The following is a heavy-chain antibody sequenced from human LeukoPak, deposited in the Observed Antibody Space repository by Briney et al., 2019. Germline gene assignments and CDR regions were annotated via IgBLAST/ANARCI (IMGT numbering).Heavy chain of an antibody. CDR3: ARDESYYDFWSGPVGFDP. V-gene: IGHV4-39*07. Sequence: PSETLSLTCTVSGGSISSSSYYWGWIRQPPGKGLEWIGSIYYSGSTYYNPSLKSRVTISVDTSKNQFSLKLSSVTAADTAVYYCARDESYYDFWSGPVGFDPWGQGTLVTVSS. D-gene: IGHD3-3*01. CDR1: GGSISSSSYY. J-gene: IGHJ5*02. CDR2: IYYSGST.